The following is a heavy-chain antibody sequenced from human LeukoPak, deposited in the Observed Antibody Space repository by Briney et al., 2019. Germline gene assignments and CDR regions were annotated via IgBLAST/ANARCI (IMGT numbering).Heavy chain of an antibody. Sequence: SETLSLTCTVSGDSVTRNYWSWIRQPPGKGLEWVGYVYNSGSTSYNPSIRSRVTISLDTSKNQFSLRLTSVTAADSGIYYCARHSSMTHTGFDYWGQGTLVTVSS. J-gene: IGHJ4*02. V-gene: IGHV4-59*08. D-gene: IGHD2-21*02. CDR1: GDSVTRNY. CDR3: ARHSSMTHTGFDY. CDR2: VYNSGST.